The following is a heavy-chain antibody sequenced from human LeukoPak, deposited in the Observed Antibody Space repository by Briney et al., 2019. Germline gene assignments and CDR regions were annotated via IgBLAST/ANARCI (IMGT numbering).Heavy chain of an antibody. CDR1: GGSISSSSYY. CDR3: ARDRYYDSSGYYDY. D-gene: IGHD3-22*01. V-gene: IGHV4-39*07. J-gene: IGHJ4*02. CDR2: IYYSGST. Sequence: SETLSLTCTVSGGSISSSSYYWGWIRQPPGKGLEWIGSIYYSGSTYCNPSLKSRVTISVDTSKNQFSLKLSSVTAADTAVYYCARDRYYDSSGYYDYWGQGTLVTVSS.